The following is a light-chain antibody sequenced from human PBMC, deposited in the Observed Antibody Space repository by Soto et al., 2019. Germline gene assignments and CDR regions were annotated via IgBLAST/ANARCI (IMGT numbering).Light chain of an antibody. Sequence: DIQMTQSPSSVSASVGDRVTITCRASQCISSSLAWYPQKPGKAPNLLIYAASSLHSGVPSRFSGSGSGTDFTLTISRLQPEDFATYYCQKANSFPLTFGGGTKVDIK. CDR1: QCISSS. J-gene: IGKJ4*01. CDR2: AAS. V-gene: IGKV1-12*01. CDR3: QKANSFPLT.